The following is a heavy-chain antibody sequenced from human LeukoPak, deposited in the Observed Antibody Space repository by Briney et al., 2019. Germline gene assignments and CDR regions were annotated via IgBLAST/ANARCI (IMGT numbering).Heavy chain of an antibody. Sequence: PSETLSLTCAVYGGSFSGYYWSWIRQPPGKGLEWIGEINHSGSTNYNPSLKSRVTISVDTSKNQFSLKLSSVTAADTAVYYCARLSTYSSSWYYGMDVWAKGPRSPSP. CDR3: ARLSTYSSSWYYGMDV. CDR2: INHSGST. J-gene: IGHJ6*02. D-gene: IGHD6-13*01. V-gene: IGHV4-34*01. CDR1: GGSFSGYY.